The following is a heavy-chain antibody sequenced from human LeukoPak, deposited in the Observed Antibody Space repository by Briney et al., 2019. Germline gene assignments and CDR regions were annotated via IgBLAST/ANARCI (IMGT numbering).Heavy chain of an antibody. J-gene: IGHJ4*02. CDR2: ISSGGSTT. CDR3: ARDGPGILGADKEGFDY. Sequence: PGGSLRLSCAASGFTFRSYEMNWVRQAPGKGLEWVSYISSGGSTTYYADSVKGRFTISRDNAKNSLYLQMNSLRAEDTAVYYCARDGPGILGADKEGFDYWGQGTLVTVSS. CDR1: GFTFRSYE. V-gene: IGHV3-48*03. D-gene: IGHD1-26*01.